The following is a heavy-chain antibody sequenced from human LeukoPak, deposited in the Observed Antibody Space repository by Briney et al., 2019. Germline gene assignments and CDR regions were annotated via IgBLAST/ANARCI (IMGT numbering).Heavy chain of an antibody. CDR2: ISYDGSNK. Sequence: GGSLRLSCAASGFTFSSYGMHWVRQAPGKGLEWVAVISYDGSNKYYADSVKGRFTISRDNSKNTLYLQMNSLRAEDTAVYYCAKSGQFFDYWGQGTLVTVSS. J-gene: IGHJ4*02. CDR3: AKSGQFFDY. D-gene: IGHD5-24*01. CDR1: GFTFSSYG. V-gene: IGHV3-30*18.